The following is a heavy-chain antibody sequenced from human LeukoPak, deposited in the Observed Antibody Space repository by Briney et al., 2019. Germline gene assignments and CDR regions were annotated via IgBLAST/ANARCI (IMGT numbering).Heavy chain of an antibody. V-gene: IGHV3-21*01. CDR1: GFTFSSYN. J-gene: IGHJ4*02. Sequence: GGSLRLSCAASGFTFSSYNMNWVRQAPGKGLEWVSSISSSSDYIYYADSVKGRFTISRDSATNSLYLQMNSLRAEGTAVYYCSRDRHCIGSTCYGLWGQGTRVTVSS. CDR3: SRDRHCIGSTCYGL. CDR2: ISSSSDYI. D-gene: IGHD2-2*01.